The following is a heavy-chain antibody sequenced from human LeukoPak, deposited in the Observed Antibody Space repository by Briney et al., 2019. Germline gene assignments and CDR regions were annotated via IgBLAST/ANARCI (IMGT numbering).Heavy chain of an antibody. CDR1: DFTFSTYL. J-gene: IGHJ6*02. D-gene: IGHD2-2*01. CDR3: ARMPPNYYSYGMDV. CDR2: IQQDGSDR. V-gene: IGHV3-7*05. Sequence: GGSLRLSCAASDFTFSTYLMSWVRQAPGKGLEWVANIQQDGSDRFYMDSVRGRFTISRDNAKKSLYLQMNSLRVEDTAVYFCARMPPNYYSYGMDVWGRGTTVTVSS.